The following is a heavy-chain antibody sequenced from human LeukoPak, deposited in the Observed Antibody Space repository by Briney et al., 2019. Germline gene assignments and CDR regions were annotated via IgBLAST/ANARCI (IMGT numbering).Heavy chain of an antibody. J-gene: IGHJ4*02. D-gene: IGHD3-16*01. CDR3: ARVSDVSLRRWFDY. CDR2: IYYSGST. V-gene: IGHV4-39*06. Sequence: SETLSLTCTVSGGSISSSSYFWGWIRQPPGKGLEWIGSIYYSGSTYYNPSLKSRVTISVDRSKNQFPLKLSAVTAADTAVYYCARVSDVSLRRWFDYWGQGTLVTVSS. CDR1: GGSISSSSYF.